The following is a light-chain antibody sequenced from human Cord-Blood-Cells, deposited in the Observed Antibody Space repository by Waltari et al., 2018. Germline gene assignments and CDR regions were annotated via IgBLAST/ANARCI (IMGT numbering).Light chain of an antibody. CDR1: SSAVGSYNL. CDR3: CSYAGSSTWV. V-gene: IGLV2-23*01. CDR2: EGS. J-gene: IGLJ3*02. Sequence: QSALTQPASVSGSPGQSITISCTGTSSAVGSYNLVSWYQQHPGKAPKLMIYEGSKRPSGVSNRFSGSKSGNTASLTISGLQAEDEADYYCCSYAGSSTWVFGGGTKRTVL.